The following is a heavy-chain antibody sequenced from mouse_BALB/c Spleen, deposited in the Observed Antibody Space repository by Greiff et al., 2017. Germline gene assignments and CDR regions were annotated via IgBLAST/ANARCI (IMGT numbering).Heavy chain of an antibody. Sequence: QVQLQQSGAELAKPGASVKMSCKASGYTFTSYWMHWVKQRPGQGLEWIGYINPSTGYTEYNQKFKDKATLTADKSSSTAYMQLSSLTSEDSAVYYCARRHYGNSHFDYWGQGTTLTVSS. D-gene: IGHD2-1*01. J-gene: IGHJ2*01. V-gene: IGHV1-7*01. CDR2: INPSTGYT. CDR1: GYTFTSYW. CDR3: ARRHYGNSHFDY.